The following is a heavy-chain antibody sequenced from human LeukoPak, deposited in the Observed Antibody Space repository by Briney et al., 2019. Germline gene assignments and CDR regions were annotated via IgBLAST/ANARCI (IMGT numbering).Heavy chain of an antibody. CDR1: GFTFSSYS. D-gene: IGHD3-3*01. CDR2: ISSSSSTI. CDR3: ARDSLGFGAPWYFDY. Sequence: GGSLRLSCAASGFTFSSYSMNWVRQAPGKGLEWVSYISSSSSTIYYADSVKGRFTISRDNAKNSLYLQMNSLRAEDTAVFYCARDSLGFGAPWYFDYWGQGTLVTVSS. V-gene: IGHV3-48*01. J-gene: IGHJ4*02.